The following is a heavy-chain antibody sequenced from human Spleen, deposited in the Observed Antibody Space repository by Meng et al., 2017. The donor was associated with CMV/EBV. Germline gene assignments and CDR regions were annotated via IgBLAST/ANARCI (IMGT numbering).Heavy chain of an antibody. D-gene: IGHD3-3*01. CDR2: ISYTGNT. Sequence: SETLSLTCTVSGGSISSSDYYWSWIRQPPGKGLEWVEDISYTGNTYYNPSLKSRVIISIDTSKNKFSLKLSSVTAADTAVYYCARDTYDFWSDNQVGAFDIWGQGTMVTVSS. V-gene: IGHV4-30-4*08. J-gene: IGHJ3*02. CDR1: GGSISSSDYY. CDR3: ARDTYDFWSDNQVGAFDI.